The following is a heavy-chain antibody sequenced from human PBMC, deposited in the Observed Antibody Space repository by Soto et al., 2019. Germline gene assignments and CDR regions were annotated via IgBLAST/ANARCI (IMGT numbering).Heavy chain of an antibody. D-gene: IGHD3-3*01. V-gene: IGHV4-30-4*01. CDR1: GGSISSGDYY. CDR3: ARSLRFLEWLFGY. CDR2: IYYRGST. Sequence: QVQLQESGPGLVKPSQTLSLTCTVSGGSISSGDYYWSWIRQPPGKGLEWIGYIYYRGSTYYNPSLQSRVTISVDTSKNPCSLKLSSVTAADTAVYYCARSLRFLEWLFGYWGQGTLVTVSS. J-gene: IGHJ4*02.